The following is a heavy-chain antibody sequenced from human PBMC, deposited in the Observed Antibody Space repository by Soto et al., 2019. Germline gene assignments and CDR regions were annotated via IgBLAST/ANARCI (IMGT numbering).Heavy chain of an antibody. J-gene: IGHJ6*02. V-gene: IGHV4-59*02. CDR3: TRGKWFPRGYGMDV. CDR1: GDSVTSDY. CDR2: IYLGGSA. Sequence: QVQLQESGPGLVKLSETLSLTCTVSGDSVTSDYWSWIRQPPGKRLEYIGFIYLGGSANYNPSLKSRVTMSPDKSKNQLSLRLTSVTAADTAVYYCTRGKWFPRGYGMDVWGRGTTVTVS. D-gene: IGHD3-22*01.